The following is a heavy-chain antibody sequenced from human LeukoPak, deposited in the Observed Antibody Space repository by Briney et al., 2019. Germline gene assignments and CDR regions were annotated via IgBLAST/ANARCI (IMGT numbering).Heavy chain of an antibody. D-gene: IGHD3-3*01. J-gene: IGHJ6*02. Sequence: ASVKVSCKASGYTFTGYYMHWVRQAPGQGLEWMGWINPNSGGANYAQKFQGRVTMTRDTSISTAYMELSRLRSDDTAVYYCARDNAHHYDFWSGYSYYYGMDVWGQGTTVTVSS. CDR3: ARDNAHHYDFWSGYSYYYGMDV. CDR2: INPNSGGA. V-gene: IGHV1-2*02. CDR1: GYTFTGYY.